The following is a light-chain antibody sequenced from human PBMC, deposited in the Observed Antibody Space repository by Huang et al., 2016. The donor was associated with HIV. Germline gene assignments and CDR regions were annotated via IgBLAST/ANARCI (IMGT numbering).Light chain of an antibody. CDR3: QQSYNTPPT. CDR2: GAS. V-gene: IGKV1-39*01. CDR1: QSISNY. J-gene: IGKJ1*01. Sequence: DIQMTQSPASLSASVGDRVTITCRATQSISNYVNWYQQKPGKAPTLLSYGASTLQSGVPARVSGSGAGTDFTLTSSRLQPEDFTTYYCQQSYNTPPTFGQGTKVEI.